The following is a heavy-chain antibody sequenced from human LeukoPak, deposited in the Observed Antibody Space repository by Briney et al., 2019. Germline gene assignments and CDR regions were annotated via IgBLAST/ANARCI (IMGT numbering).Heavy chain of an antibody. CDR3: ARHFAYSSSSYFDY. V-gene: IGHV4-59*08. J-gene: IGHJ4*02. CDR2: VYYTGST. Sequence: SETPSLTCSVSGGSVSNYYWSWIRQPPGKGLEWIGYVYYTGSTNYNPSLKSRVTMFEDKSKNQFSLRLYSVTVADTAVYYCARHFAYSSSSYFDYWGQGSLVTVSS. CDR1: GGSVSNYY. D-gene: IGHD6-6*01.